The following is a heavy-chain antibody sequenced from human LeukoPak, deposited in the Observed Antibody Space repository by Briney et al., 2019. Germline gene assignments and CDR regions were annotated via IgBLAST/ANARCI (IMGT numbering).Heavy chain of an antibody. CDR3: ARDRGYSYGPGAFDI. D-gene: IGHD5-18*01. V-gene: IGHV3-30-3*01. CDR2: ISYDGSNK. J-gene: IGHJ3*02. CDR1: GFTFSSYA. Sequence: GGSLRLSCAAPGFTFSSYAMHWVRQAPGKGLEWVAVISYDGSNKYYADSVKGRFTISRDNSKNTLYLQMNSLRAEDTAVYYCARDRGYSYGPGAFDIWGQGTMVTVSS.